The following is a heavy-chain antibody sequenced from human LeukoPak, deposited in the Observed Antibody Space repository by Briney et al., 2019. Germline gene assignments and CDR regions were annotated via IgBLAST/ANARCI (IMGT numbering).Heavy chain of an antibody. V-gene: IGHV1-69*05. J-gene: IGHJ4*02. Sequence: ASVKVSCKASGGTFSSYAISWVRQAPGQGLEWMGRIIPIFGTANYAQKLQGRVTITTDESTSTAYMELSSLRSEDTAVYYCAGLKYCSSTSCHDIEGGYFDYWGQGALVTVSS. D-gene: IGHD2-2*01. CDR2: IIPIFGTA. CDR1: GGTFSSYA. CDR3: AGLKYCSSTSCHDIEGGYFDY.